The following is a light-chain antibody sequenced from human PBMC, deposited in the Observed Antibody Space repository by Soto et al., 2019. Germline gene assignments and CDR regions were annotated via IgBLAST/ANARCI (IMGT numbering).Light chain of an antibody. CDR3: SSYTAGGTI. J-gene: IGLJ1*01. V-gene: IGLV2-14*01. CDR1: SGDVGGYYY. CDR2: EVS. Sequence: QSALTQPASVSGSPGQSITISCTGTSGDVGGYYYVSWYRQLQGKAPKLMISEVSNRPSGVSNRFSGSKSGNTASLTISGLQAEDEADYYCSSYTAGGTIFGTGTKVTVL.